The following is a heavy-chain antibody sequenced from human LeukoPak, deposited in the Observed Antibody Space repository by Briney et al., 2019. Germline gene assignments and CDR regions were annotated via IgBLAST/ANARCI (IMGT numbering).Heavy chain of an antibody. D-gene: IGHD3-10*01. CDR1: GYTFTSYG. J-gene: IGHJ6*03. V-gene: IGHV1-18*01. CDR2: ISAYNGNT. CDR3: ARGITMVRGANYYYYYMDV. Sequence: ASVKVSCKASGYTFTSYGISWVRQAPGQGLEWMGWISAYNGNTNYAQKLQGRVTMTTDTSTSTAYMELRSLRSDDTAVYYCARGITMVRGANYYYYYMDVWGKGTTVTVSS.